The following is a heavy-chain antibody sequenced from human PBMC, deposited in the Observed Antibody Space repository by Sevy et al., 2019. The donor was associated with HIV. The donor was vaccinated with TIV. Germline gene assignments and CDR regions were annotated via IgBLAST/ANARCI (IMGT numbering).Heavy chain of an antibody. V-gene: IGHV1-18*01. CDR3: ARVGTIQGYDFWSGYYDATNYYGMDV. D-gene: IGHD3-3*01. Sequence: ASVKVSCKASGYTFTSYGISWVRQAPGQGLEWMGWISAYNGNTNYAQKLQGRVTMTTDTSTSTAYMELRSLRSDDTAVYDCARVGTIQGYDFWSGYYDATNYYGMDVWGQGTTVTVSS. CDR2: ISAYNGNT. CDR1: GYTFTSYG. J-gene: IGHJ6*02.